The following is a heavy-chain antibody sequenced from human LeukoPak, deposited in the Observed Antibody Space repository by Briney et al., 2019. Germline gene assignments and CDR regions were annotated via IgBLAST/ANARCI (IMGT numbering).Heavy chain of an antibody. V-gene: IGHV1-69*13. J-gene: IGHJ4*02. CDR3: ARDARRDGYNYGDY. CDR2: IIPIFGTA. CDR1: GGTFSSYA. Sequence: ASVTVSCKASGGTFSSYAISWVRQAPGQGLEWMGGIIPIFGTANYAQKFQGRVTITADESTSTAYMELSSLRSEDTAVYYCARDARRDGYNYGDYWGQGTLVTVSS. D-gene: IGHD5-24*01.